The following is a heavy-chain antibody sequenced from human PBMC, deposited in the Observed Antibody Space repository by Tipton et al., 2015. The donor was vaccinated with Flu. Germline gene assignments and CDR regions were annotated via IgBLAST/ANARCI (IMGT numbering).Heavy chain of an antibody. CDR3: ARRTFSNYVSEPKNWFDF. J-gene: IGHJ5*01. D-gene: IGHD4-11*01. Sequence: LRLSCSVSGYSISSGYYRGWVRRPPGKGLEWIGNICPGSPYYNPSLRSRVTMSVARSNDQFSLRLTSVTAADTAVYFCARRTFSNYVSEPKNWFDFWGQGTLVTVSS. CDR1: GYSISSGYY. V-gene: IGHV4-38-2*01. CDR2: ICPGSP.